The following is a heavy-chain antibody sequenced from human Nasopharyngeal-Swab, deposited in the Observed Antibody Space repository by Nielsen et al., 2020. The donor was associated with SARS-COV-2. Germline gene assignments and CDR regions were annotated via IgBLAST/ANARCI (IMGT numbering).Heavy chain of an antibody. CDR3: ARVSGQLVLIDY. CDR1: GGSISSGGYY. V-gene: IGHV4-31*03. Sequence: SDTLSLTCTVSGGSISSGGYYWSWIRQHPGKGLEWIGYIYYSGSTYYNPSLKSGVTISVDTSKNQFSLKLSSVTAADTAVYYCARVSGQLVLIDYWGQGTLVTVSS. CDR2: IYYSGST. D-gene: IGHD6-6*01. J-gene: IGHJ4*02.